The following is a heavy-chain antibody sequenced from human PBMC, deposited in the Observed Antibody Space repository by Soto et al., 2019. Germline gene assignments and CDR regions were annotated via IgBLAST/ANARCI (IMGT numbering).Heavy chain of an antibody. J-gene: IGHJ4*02. CDR3: ARDGRGYSYGSDLAPFDY. Sequence: SVKVSCKASGGTFSGYAIGWVRQAPGQGLEWMGGIIPIFGTANYAQKFQGRVTVTADESTSTAYMELSSLRSEDTAVYYCARDGRGYSYGSDLAPFDYWGQGTLVTVSS. CDR2: IIPIFGTA. D-gene: IGHD5-18*01. V-gene: IGHV1-69*13. CDR1: GGTFSGYA.